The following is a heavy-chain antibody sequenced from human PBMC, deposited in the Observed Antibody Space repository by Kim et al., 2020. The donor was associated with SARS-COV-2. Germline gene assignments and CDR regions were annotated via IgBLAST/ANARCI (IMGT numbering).Heavy chain of an antibody. Sequence: SVKVSCKASGGTFSSYAISWVRQAPGQGLEWMGGIIPIFGTANYAQKFQGRVTITADESTSTAYMELSSLRSEDTAVYYCARDLRPDYYGSGSEIGFDYWGQGTLVTVSS. V-gene: IGHV1-69*13. D-gene: IGHD3-10*01. J-gene: IGHJ4*02. CDR2: IIPIFGTA. CDR3: ARDLRPDYYGSGSEIGFDY. CDR1: GGTFSSYA.